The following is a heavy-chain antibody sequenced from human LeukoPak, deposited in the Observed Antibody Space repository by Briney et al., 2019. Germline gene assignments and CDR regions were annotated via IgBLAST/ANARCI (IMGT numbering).Heavy chain of an antibody. CDR1: GFTISSHW. CDR3: ARAAYDNSGYLTL. V-gene: IGHV3-33*08. D-gene: IGHD3-22*01. Sequence: GGSLRLSCAASGFTISSHWMHWVRQAPGKGLEWVAVIWYDGTNKYCADSVKGRFTISRDSPKNTLYLQMNSLRAEDTAVYYCARAAYDNSGYLTLWGQGTLVTVSS. CDR2: IWYDGTNK. J-gene: IGHJ4*02.